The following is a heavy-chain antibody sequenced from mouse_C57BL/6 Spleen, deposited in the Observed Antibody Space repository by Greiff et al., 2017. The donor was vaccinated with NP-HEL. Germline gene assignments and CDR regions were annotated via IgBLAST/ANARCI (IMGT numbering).Heavy chain of an antibody. V-gene: IGHV1-7*01. CDR3: ARSVVEWYFDV. CDR1: GYTFTSYW. J-gene: IGHJ1*03. CDR2: INPSSGYT. D-gene: IGHD1-1*01. Sequence: VQLQQSGAELAKPGASVKLSCKASGYTFTSYWMHWVKQRPGQGLEWIGYINPSSGYTKYNQKFKDKATLTADKSSSTAYMQLSSLTYEDSAGYYCARSVVEWYFDVWGTGTTVTVSS.